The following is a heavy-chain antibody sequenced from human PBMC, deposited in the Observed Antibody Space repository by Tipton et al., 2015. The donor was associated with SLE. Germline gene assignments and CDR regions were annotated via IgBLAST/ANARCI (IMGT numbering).Heavy chain of an antibody. V-gene: IGHV4-61*02. CDR1: GGSMSSVSDY. CDR3: ARESDAFDI. Sequence: TLSLTCAVSGGSMSSVSDYWSWIRQPAGKGLEWIGRIHTSGSTYSNPSLDSRVTMSVDMSKNQFPLMLTSVTATDTAVYYCARESDAFDIWGQGTMVTVSS. J-gene: IGHJ3*02. CDR2: IHTSGST.